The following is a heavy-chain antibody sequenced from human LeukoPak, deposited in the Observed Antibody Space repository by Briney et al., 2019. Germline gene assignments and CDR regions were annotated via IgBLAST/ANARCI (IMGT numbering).Heavy chain of an antibody. V-gene: IGHV3-64D*08. CDR1: GFTFSTNS. Sequence: GGSLRLSCSASGFTFSTNSMHWVRQAPGKGLEFVSAITSNGGSTYYADSVKGRFTISRDNSKNTLYLQMSSLRAEDTAIYYCVTVGMTSIWSYLRFDPRGQGTLVSVSS. J-gene: IGHJ5*02. CDR3: VTVGMTSIWSYLRFDP. CDR2: ITSNGGST. D-gene: IGHD1-26*01.